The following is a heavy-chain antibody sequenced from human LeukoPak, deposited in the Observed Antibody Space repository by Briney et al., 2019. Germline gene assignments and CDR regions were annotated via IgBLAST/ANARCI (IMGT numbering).Heavy chain of an antibody. CDR1: GGTFSSYA. D-gene: IGHD3-10*02. CDR2: IIPILGIA. J-gene: IGHJ4*02. Sequence: GASVKVSCKASGGTFSSYAISWVRQAPGQGLEWMGRIIPILGIANYAQKFQGRVTITADKSTSTAYMELSSLRSEDTAVYYCGRGDSVRGVIDYWGQETLVTVSS. V-gene: IGHV1-69*04. CDR3: GRGDSVRGVIDY.